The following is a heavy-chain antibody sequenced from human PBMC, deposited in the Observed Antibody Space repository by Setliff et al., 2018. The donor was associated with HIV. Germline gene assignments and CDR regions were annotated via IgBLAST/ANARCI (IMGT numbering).Heavy chain of an antibody. Sequence: LSLTCTVSGDSLTGSHYYWGWIRQPPGKGLEWIASIHYSGSTYDSPSVRSRVAIFVDTSKNQFSLRLNSVTATDAAMYYCSRSGIGYGGDSNTFDIWGQGTLVTVSS. J-gene: IGHJ3*02. V-gene: IGHV4-39*01. CDR3: SRSGIGYGGDSNTFDI. CDR2: IHYSGST. CDR1: GDSLTGSHYY. D-gene: IGHD2-21*02.